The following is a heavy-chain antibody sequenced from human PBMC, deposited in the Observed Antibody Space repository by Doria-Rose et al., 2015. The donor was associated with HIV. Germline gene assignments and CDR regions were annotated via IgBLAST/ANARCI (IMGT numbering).Heavy chain of an antibody. CDR3: ARIKSSRWYHKYSFDF. V-gene: IGHV2-26*01. J-gene: IGHJ4*02. CDR1: GVSLSSPGMG. D-gene: IGHD6-13*01. CDR2: LFSDNER. Sequence: QVTLKESGPVLVKPTETLTLTCTVSGVSLSSPGMGVSWIRQHPGKALEWLANLFSDNERSYKTSLKSRLTISRGTSKRQVVLTMTAIDTVDTATYYCARIKSSRWYHKYSFDFWGQGTLVIVSA.